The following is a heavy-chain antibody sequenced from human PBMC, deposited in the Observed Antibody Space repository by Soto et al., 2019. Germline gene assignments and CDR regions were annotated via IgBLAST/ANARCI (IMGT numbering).Heavy chain of an antibody. CDR1: GFTFSSYG. D-gene: IGHD6-13*01. CDR3: ARDHQRAAGNTYGMDG. Sequence: GGSLRLSCAASGFTFSSYGMHWVRQAPGKGLEWVAVIWYDGSNKYYADSVKGRFTISRDNSKNTLYLQMNSLRAEDTAVYYCARDHQRAAGNTYGMDGWGQGTTVTVSS. V-gene: IGHV3-33*01. CDR2: IWYDGSNK. J-gene: IGHJ6*02.